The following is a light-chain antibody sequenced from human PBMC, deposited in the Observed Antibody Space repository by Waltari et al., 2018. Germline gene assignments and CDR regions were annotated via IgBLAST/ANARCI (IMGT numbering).Light chain of an antibody. CDR3: SSYTSSSTLEGV. V-gene: IGLV2-14*03. J-gene: IGLJ2*01. CDR1: SSDLGGYNY. Sequence: QSALTQPASVSGSPGQSITISCTGTSSDLGGYNYVSWYQQHPGKAPKLMIYDVSNRPSGVSNRFSGSKSGNTASLTISGLQAEDEADYYCSSYTSSSTLEGVFGGGTKLTVL. CDR2: DVS.